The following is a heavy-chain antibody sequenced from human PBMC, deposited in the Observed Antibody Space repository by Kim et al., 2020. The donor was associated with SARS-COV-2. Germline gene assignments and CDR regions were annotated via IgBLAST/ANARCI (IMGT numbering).Heavy chain of an antibody. J-gene: IGHJ4*02. CDR3: AKDAYGSGSFDY. D-gene: IGHD3-10*01. Sequence: YYPDSVNGRLTSDRGKSKNTLYLQMNSLRAEGTAVYYCAKDAYGSGSFDYWGQGTLVTVSS. V-gene: IGHV3-23*01.